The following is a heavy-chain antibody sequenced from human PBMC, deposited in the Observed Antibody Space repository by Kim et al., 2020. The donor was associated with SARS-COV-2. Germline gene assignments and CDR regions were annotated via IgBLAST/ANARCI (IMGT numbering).Heavy chain of an antibody. CDR2: ISGSGGST. Sequence: GGSLRLSCAASGFTFSSYAMSWVRQAPGKGLEWVSAISGSGGSTYYADSVKGRFTISRDNSKNTLYLQMNSLRAEDTAVYYCAKDYYDSSGYYADAFDIWGQGTMVTVSS. CDR3: AKDYYDSSGYYADAFDI. D-gene: IGHD3-22*01. J-gene: IGHJ3*02. CDR1: GFTFSSYA. V-gene: IGHV3-23*01.